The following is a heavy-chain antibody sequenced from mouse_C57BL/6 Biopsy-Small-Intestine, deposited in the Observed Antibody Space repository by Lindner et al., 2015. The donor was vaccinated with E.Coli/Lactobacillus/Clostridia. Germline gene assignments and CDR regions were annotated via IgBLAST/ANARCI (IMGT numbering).Heavy chain of an antibody. D-gene: IGHD4-1*02. Sequence: VQLQESGPELVKPGASVKLSCKASGHTFTNYDINWVIQRPGQGLEWIGWIYPGDDSTNYNEKFKDKATLTVDTSSSTAYIELHSLTSEDSAVYFCARWGLNWHYFDYWGQGTTLTVSS. CDR2: IYPGDDST. V-gene: IGHV1-85*01. CDR3: ARWGLNWHYFDY. CDR1: GHTFTNYD. J-gene: IGHJ2*01.